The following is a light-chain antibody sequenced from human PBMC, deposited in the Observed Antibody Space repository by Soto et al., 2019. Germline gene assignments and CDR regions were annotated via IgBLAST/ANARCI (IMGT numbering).Light chain of an antibody. J-gene: IGKJ1*01. CDR2: AAS. Sequence: DIQMTQSPSSLSASEGDRVTIACRASQDITTYLNGYQQKPGKAPTLLIYAASILQSGVPSRFSGSGSGTDFTLTIDSLQSEDFAIYYCQQTYSIPGTFGQGTRVEIK. CDR1: QDITTY. V-gene: IGKV1-39*01. CDR3: QQTYSIPGT.